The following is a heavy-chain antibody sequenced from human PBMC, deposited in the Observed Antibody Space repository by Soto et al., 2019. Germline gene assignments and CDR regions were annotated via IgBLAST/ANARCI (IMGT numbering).Heavy chain of an antibody. CDR3: ARGEIVVVPAAISYYYGMDV. Sequence: GGSLRLSCAASGFTFSSYSMNWVRQAPGKGLEWVSSISSSSSYIYYADSVKGRFTISRDNAKNSLYLQMNSPRAEDTAVYYCARGEIVVVPAAISYYYGMDVWGQGTTVTVSS. D-gene: IGHD2-2*02. J-gene: IGHJ6*02. CDR2: ISSSSSYI. CDR1: GFTFSSYS. V-gene: IGHV3-21*01.